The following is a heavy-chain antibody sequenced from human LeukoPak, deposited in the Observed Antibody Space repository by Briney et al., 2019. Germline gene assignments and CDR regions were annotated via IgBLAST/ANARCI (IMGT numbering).Heavy chain of an antibody. CDR3: ARKAARTGGYDY. D-gene: IGHD2-8*02. CDR1: GFIFSSYG. Sequence: GGSLRLSCAVSGFIFSSYGMSWVRQAPGMGLEWVSAIADGGETTYYADSVKGRFTISRDYSKNTLYLQMNSLRAEDTAVYYCARKAARTGGYDYWGQGILVTVSS. J-gene: IGHJ4*02. V-gene: IGHV3-23*01. CDR2: IADGGETT.